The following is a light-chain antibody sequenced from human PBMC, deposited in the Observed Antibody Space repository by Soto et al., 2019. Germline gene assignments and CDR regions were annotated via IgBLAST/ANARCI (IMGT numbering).Light chain of an antibody. J-gene: IGKJ4*01. Sequence: IGLTQAPGSLSLYTEERATGSCRAGQSVSSSYLAWYQQKPGQAPRLLISGASNRASCIPARFSAWGSGTDFTLTISRLEPEDFAVYYCQHYGGSSTFGGGTKVDIK. CDR2: GAS. CDR3: QHYGGSST. V-gene: IGKV3-20*01. CDR1: QSVSSSY.